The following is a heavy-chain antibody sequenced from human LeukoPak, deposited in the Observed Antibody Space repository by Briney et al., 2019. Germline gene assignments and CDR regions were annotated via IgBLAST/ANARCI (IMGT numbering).Heavy chain of an antibody. CDR2: ISGSGGST. V-gene: IGHV3-23*01. D-gene: IGHD1-26*01. CDR1: GFTFSSYS. Sequence: GGSLRLSCAASGFTFSSYSMNWVRQAPGKGLEWVSAISGSGGSTYYADSVKGRFTISRDNSKNTLYLQMNSLRAEDTAVYYCARVNSGSYHGDYWGQGTLVTVSS. CDR3: ARVNSGSYHGDY. J-gene: IGHJ4*02.